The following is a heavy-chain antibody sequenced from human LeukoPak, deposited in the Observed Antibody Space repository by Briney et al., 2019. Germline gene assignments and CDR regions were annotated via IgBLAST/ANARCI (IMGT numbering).Heavy chain of an antibody. CDR2: IYSGGST. J-gene: IGHJ4*02. CDR1: GFTVSSNY. V-gene: IGHV3-66*01. CDR3: ARDRHKYYFDY. Sequence: PGGPLRLSCAASGFTVSSNYMSWVRQAPGKGLEWVSVIYSGGSTYYADSVKGRFTISRDNSKNTLYLQMNSLRAEDTAVYYCARDRHKYYFDYWGQGTLVTVSS.